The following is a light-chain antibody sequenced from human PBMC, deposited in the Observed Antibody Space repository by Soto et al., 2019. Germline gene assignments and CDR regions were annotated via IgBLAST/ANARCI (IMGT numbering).Light chain of an antibody. Sequence: DIQMTQYPASLSASVGDRFTITCRASQNINNYLNWYQQKPGKAPQLLIYTASSLQSGVPSRFSGSGSGTDFTLTINDLQPEDFATYYCQESYSTPMYNFGHGTKVEIQ. CDR3: QESYSTPMYN. CDR2: TAS. V-gene: IGKV1-39*01. J-gene: IGKJ2*01. CDR1: QNINNY.